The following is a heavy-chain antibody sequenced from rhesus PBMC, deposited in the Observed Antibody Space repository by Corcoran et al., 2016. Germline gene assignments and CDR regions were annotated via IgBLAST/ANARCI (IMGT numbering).Heavy chain of an antibody. D-gene: IGHD3-34*01. V-gene: IGHV2-174*01. CDR1: GFSLTNSGMG. Sequence: QVTLKESGPALVKPTQTRTLTCTFSGFSLTNSGMGVGSIRKPPGKALEVLALIYWDDDKRYSTSLKRRLTISKDTSKNQFVLTMTNMDPVDTATYYCARGGFPYWGDYWIFDYWGQGVLVTVSS. CDR3: ARGGFPYWGDYWIFDY. J-gene: IGHJ4*01. CDR2: IYWDDDK.